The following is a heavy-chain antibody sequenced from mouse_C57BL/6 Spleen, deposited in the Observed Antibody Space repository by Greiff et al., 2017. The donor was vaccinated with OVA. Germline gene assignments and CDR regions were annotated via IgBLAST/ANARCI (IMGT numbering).Heavy chain of an antibody. J-gene: IGHJ3*01. V-gene: IGHV1-81*01. CDR2: IYPRSGNT. Sequence: QVQLQQSGAELARPGASVKLSCKASGYTFTSYGISWVKQRTGQGLEWIGEIYPRSGNTYYNEKFKGKATLTADKSSSTAYMELRSLTSEDSAVYFCARGTDYDYDGSAFAYWGQGTLVTVSA. CDR1: GYTFTSYG. D-gene: IGHD2-4*01. CDR3: ARGTDYDYDGSAFAY.